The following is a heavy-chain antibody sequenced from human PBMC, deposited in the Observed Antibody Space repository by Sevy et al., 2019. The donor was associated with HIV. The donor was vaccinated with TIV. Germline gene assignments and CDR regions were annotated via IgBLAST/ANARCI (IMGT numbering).Heavy chain of an antibody. CDR3: ARGYCGGGSCTAFDP. CDR1: GFSISNNY. V-gene: IGHV3-53*01. CDR2: MYSGGSP. Sequence: GGCLRLCCAASGFSISNNYTAWVRQAPGKGLECVSVMYSGGSPYYADSVKGRFALSRDMSKNTVYLQMNSLRAEDTAVYYCARGYCGGGSCTAFDPWGQGTLVTVSS. J-gene: IGHJ5*02. D-gene: IGHD2-15*01.